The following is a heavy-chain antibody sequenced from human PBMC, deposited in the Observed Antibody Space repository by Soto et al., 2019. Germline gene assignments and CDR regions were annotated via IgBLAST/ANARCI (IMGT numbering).Heavy chain of an antibody. CDR3: ARERYQVISDGMDV. J-gene: IGHJ6*02. Sequence: QVQLVQSGAEVKTPGASVRVSCKASGYTFTGYYIHWVREAPGQGLEWMGWINPQTGGTSYAQKFHGRVTLSRDTSINTAYLELSRLRFDDAAVYFCARERYQVISDGMDVWGQGTTVTVSS. CDR2: INPQTGGT. V-gene: IGHV1-2*02. CDR1: GYTFTGYY. D-gene: IGHD2-2*01.